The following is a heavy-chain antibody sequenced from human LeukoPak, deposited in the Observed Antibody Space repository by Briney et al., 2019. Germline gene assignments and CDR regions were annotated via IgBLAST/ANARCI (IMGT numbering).Heavy chain of an antibody. Sequence: GGSLRLSCAASGFTFNTYWMSWVRQAPGKGLEWVANIKQDGSDKYYVDSVKGRFTISRDNAKNSLYLQMNSLRAEDTAVYYCARGPTRANSTDYWGQGALVTVSS. CDR3: ARGPTRANSTDY. V-gene: IGHV3-7*01. J-gene: IGHJ4*02. D-gene: IGHD2/OR15-2a*01. CDR2: IKQDGSDK. CDR1: GFTFNTYW.